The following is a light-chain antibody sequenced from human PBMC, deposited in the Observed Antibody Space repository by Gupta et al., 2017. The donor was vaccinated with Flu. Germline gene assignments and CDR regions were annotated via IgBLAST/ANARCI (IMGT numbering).Light chain of an antibody. CDR2: KNG. J-gene: IGLJ1*01. Sequence: RFTGAFSGSNSNIGRDFIHWLQQVPGTAPKLLIYKNGQRPSGVPARFSGSKSGTSASLAISGLRSEDEADYYCATWDANLSTYVVGTGTKVTVL. V-gene: IGLV1-47*01. CDR1: NSNIGRDF. CDR3: ATWDANLSTYV.